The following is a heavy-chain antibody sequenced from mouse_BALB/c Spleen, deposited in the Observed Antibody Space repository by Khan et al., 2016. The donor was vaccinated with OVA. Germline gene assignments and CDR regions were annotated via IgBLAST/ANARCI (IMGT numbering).Heavy chain of an antibody. Sequence: QVQLQQSGAELVRPGVSVKISCKASGYTFTDYGMHWVKQSPAQGLEWIGVISPYYGDTDYSQKFKGKATMTVDRSSSTAYMELARLTSEDYAIYAGASGGKFAYWGQGTLVTVSA. V-gene: IGHV1S137*01. J-gene: IGHJ3*01. D-gene: IGHD1-1*02. CDR2: ISPYYGDT. CDR1: GYTFTDYG. CDR3: ASGGKFAY.